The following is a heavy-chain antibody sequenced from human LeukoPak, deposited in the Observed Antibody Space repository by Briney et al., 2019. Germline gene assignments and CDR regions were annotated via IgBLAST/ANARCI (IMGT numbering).Heavy chain of an antibody. D-gene: IGHD3-16*01. CDR3: ARERGSFGQDAFDI. CDR1: GXSISSYY. CDR2: IYYSGST. Sequence: SETLSLTCTVSGXSISSYYWGWIRQPPGRGLEWIGYIYYSGSTNYNPSLKSRVTISVDTSKNQFSLKLSSVTAADTAVYYCARERGSFGQDAFDIWGQGTMVTVSS. J-gene: IGHJ3*02. V-gene: IGHV4-59*01.